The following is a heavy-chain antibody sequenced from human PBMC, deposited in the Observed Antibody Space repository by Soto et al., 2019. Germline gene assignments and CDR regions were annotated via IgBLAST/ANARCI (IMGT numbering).Heavy chain of an antibody. V-gene: IGHV3-23*01. CDR1: GFPFSEHS. J-gene: IGHJ4*02. CDR2: LSGSGQSR. D-gene: IGHD1-26*01. CDR3: ANSLGNHWEHDFFDY. Sequence: EVQLLESGADLVQPGGSLRLSCAASGFPFSEHSMSWVRQAPGKGLAWVSGLSGSGQSRYYADSVEGRFTISRDNRRKTLYLPMDSLRSEDTAVYYCANSLGNHWEHDFFDYWGQGTVVTVSS.